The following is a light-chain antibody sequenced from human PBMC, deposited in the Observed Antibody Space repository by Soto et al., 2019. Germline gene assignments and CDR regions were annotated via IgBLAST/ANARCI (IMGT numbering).Light chain of an antibody. CDR1: QSVSSN. J-gene: IGKJ5*01. CDR2: GAS. CDR3: QQYNNWPPIT. V-gene: IGKV3-15*01. Sequence: EIIITDSTAIVPRSPAEKANLSCRVSQSVSSNLAWYQQKPGQAPRLLIYGASTRATGIPARFSGSGSGTEFTLTISSLQSEDFAVYYCQQYNNWPPITFGQGTRLEI.